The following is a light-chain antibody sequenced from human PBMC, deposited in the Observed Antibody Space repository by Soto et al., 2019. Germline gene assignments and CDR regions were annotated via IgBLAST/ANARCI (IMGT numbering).Light chain of an antibody. V-gene: IGLV2-14*01. CDR2: EVS. CDR3: SSYTTRSARV. CDR1: SSDVGGYNY. J-gene: IGLJ1*01. Sequence: QSVLTQPASVSGSPGQSITISCTGTSSDVGGYNYVSWYQQHPGKAPKLMIYEVSNRPSGVSDRFSGSKSGNTASLTISGLQADDEADYYCSSYTTRSARVFGTGTKVTVL.